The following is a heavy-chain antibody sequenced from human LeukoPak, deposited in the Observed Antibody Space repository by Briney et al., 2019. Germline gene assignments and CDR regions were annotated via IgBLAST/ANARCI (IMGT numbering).Heavy chain of an antibody. CDR3: ARDTTLDY. D-gene: IGHD1-26*01. CDR2: IYSGGST. Sequence: PGGSLRLSCAASGFTVSSNYMSWVRQPPGKGLEWVSVIYSGGSTYYADSVKGRFTISRDNSKNTLYLQMNSLRAEDTAVCYCARDTTLDYWGQGTLVTVSS. J-gene: IGHJ4*02. V-gene: IGHV3-53*01. CDR1: GFTVSSNY.